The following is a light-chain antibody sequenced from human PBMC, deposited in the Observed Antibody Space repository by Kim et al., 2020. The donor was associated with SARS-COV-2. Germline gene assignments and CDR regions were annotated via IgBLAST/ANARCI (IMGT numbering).Light chain of an antibody. CDR1: SSNIGTGYD. V-gene: IGLV1-40*01. Sequence: QRFTISCTGSSSNIGTGYDVHWYQHLPGTAPKLLIYHNNNRPSGVPDRFSASKSGTSASLAITGLQAEDEADYYCQSYDGSLSALVLGGGTQLTVL. CDR3: QSYDGSLSALV. J-gene: IGLJ2*01. CDR2: HNN.